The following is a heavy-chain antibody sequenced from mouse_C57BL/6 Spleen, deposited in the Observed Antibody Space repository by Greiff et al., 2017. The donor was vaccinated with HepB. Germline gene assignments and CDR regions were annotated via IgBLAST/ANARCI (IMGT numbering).Heavy chain of an antibody. Sequence: VQLQQSGPELVKPGASVKISCKASGYSFTGYYMNWVKQSPEKSLEWIGEINPSTGGTTYNQKFKAKATLTVDKSSSTAYMQLKSLTSEDSAVYYCARGGWRFDYWGQGTTLTVSS. D-gene: IGHD2-3*01. CDR1: GYSFTGYY. V-gene: IGHV1-42*01. CDR2: INPSTGGT. J-gene: IGHJ2*01. CDR3: ARGGWRFDY.